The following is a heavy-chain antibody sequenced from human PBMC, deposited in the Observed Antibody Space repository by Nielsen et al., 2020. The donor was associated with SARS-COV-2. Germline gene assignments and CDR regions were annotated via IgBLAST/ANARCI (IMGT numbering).Heavy chain of an antibody. D-gene: IGHD4-17*01. Sequence: VRQAPGKGLEWVSAISGSGGSTYYADSVKGRFTISRDNSKNTLYLQMSSLRAEDTAVYYCARGDYGDYVDYWGQGTLVTVSS. CDR3: ARGDYGDYVDY. V-gene: IGHV3-23*01. CDR2: ISGSGGST. J-gene: IGHJ4*02.